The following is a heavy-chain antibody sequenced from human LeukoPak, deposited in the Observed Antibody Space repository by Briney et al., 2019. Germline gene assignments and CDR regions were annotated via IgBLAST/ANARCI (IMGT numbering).Heavy chain of an antibody. CDR1: GGSISSHY. CDR2: IYFSGRT. CDR3: ARLVDNDSSGYPDTFDM. Sequence: SETLSLTCTVSGGSISSHYWSWIRQPPGKGLEWIGYIYFSGRTQYNPSLRSRVTISVDTSEKNFSLKLTSMTAADTAVYYCARLVDNDSSGYPDTFDMWGRGTVVTVSS. J-gene: IGHJ3*02. V-gene: IGHV4-59*11. D-gene: IGHD3-22*01.